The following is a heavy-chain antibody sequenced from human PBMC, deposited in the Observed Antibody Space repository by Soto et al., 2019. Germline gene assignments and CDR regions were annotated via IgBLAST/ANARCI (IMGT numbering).Heavy chain of an antibody. CDR1: GFTFSSYA. V-gene: IGHV3-23*01. Sequence: EVQLLESGGGLVQPGGSLRLSCAASGFTFSSYAMSWVRQAPGKGLEWVSAISGSGGSTYYADSVKGRFTISRDNSKNTLYLQMNSLRAEDTAVYYCAPYHFDYGDPFDYLGQGTLVTASS. CDR3: APYHFDYGDPFDY. CDR2: ISGSGGST. D-gene: IGHD4-17*01. J-gene: IGHJ4*02.